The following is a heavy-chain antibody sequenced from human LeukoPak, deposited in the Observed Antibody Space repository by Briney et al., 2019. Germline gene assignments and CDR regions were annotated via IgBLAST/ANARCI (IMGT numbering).Heavy chain of an antibody. CDR3: ARGGSGTAVLYY. Sequence: GGSLRLSCAASGFTFSNYTMTWVRQAPGKGLEWVSFITGSESGTKYVDSVKGRFTVSRDNSKNTLYLEMSLLRADDTAVYYCARGGSGTAVLYYWGQGTLVTVSS. CDR2: ITGSESGT. CDR1: GFTFSNYT. V-gene: IGHV3-23*01. J-gene: IGHJ4*02. D-gene: IGHD3-10*01.